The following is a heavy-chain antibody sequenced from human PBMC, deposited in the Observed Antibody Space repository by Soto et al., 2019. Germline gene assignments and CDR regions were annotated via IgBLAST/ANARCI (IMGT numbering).Heavy chain of an antibody. CDR3: VRDGLDYYDTERLYFDK. J-gene: IGHJ4*02. Sequence: PGGSLRLSCAASGFNFITYSLNWVRQAPGKGLEWVASISISAIYIDYADSVNGRFTISRDNANNSLYLQMNSLRAEDTATYYCVRDGLDYYDTERLYFDKWGQGTLVTVSS. CDR1: GFNFITYS. CDR2: ISISAIYI. V-gene: IGHV3-21*01. D-gene: IGHD3-22*01.